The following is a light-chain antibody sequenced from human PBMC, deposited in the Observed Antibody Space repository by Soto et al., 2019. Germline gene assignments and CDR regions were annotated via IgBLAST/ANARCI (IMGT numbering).Light chain of an antibody. V-gene: IGLV2-8*01. CDR2: EVN. Sequence: QSVLTQPPSASGSPGQSVTISCTGTSSDVGGYNFVSWYQQHPGKAPKLMIYEVNKRPSGVPDRFSGSKSGNTASLTVSGLQAEYEADYYCSSYAGSNNFWVFGGGTKLTVL. J-gene: IGLJ3*02. CDR3: SSYAGSNNFWV. CDR1: SSDVGGYNF.